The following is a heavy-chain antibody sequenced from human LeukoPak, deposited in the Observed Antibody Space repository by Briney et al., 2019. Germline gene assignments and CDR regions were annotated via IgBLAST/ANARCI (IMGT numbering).Heavy chain of an antibody. CDR2: ISGSGGST. CDR3: ATSDYGDYYFDY. Sequence: HPGGSLRLSCVASGCTFTSYDMSWVRQAPGKGLEWVSGISGSGGSTDYADSVKGRLTISRDNSKNTLYLQMNSLRAEDTAVYYCATSDYGDYYFDYWGQGTLVTVSS. CDR1: GCTFTSYD. J-gene: IGHJ4*02. D-gene: IGHD4-17*01. V-gene: IGHV3-23*01.